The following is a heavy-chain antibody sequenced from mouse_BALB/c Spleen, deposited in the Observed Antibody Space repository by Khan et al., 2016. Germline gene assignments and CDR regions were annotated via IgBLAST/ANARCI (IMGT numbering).Heavy chain of an antibody. V-gene: IGHV11-2*02. J-gene: IGHJ1*01. Sequence: EVQLLETGGGLVQPGGSRGLSCEGSGFTFSGFWMSWVRQTPGKTLGWIGDINSDGSAINYAPSIKDRFTIFRDNDKNTLYLQMNNVRSEDTATYFCLRWGGWNFDVWGAGTTVTVSS. CDR1: GFTFSGFW. CDR3: LRWGGWNFDV. CDR2: INSDGSAI.